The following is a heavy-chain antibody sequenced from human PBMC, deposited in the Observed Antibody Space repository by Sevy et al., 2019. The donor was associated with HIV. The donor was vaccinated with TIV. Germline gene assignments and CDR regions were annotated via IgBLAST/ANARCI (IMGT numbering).Heavy chain of an antibody. CDR1: GYTFTSYG. CDR3: ATDVALPYIVVVVDASLAPFDF. D-gene: IGHD2-15*01. J-gene: IGHJ3*01. V-gene: IGHV1-18*01. Sequence: ASVKVSCKASGYTFTSYGITWVRQAPGQGLEWMGWISGYSGNTNYAQKFQGRVTMTTATSTSTAYMELRSLRSDDTAVYDCATDVALPYIVVVVDASLAPFDFWGQGTMVTVSS. CDR2: ISGYSGNT.